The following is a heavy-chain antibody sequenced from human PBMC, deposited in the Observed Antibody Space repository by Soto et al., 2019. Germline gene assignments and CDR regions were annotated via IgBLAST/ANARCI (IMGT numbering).Heavy chain of an antibody. CDR3: ARGFEVPAAIAESGFDP. J-gene: IGHJ5*02. V-gene: IGHV1-2*02. CDR2: INPNSGGT. D-gene: IGHD2-2*02. Sequence: QVQLVQSGAEVKKPGASVKVSCKASGYTFTGYYMHWVRQAPGQGLEWMGWINPNSGGTNYAQKFKGRVTMTRATSISTAYMELSRLRADDTAVYYCARGFEVPAAIAESGFDPWGQGTLVTVSS. CDR1: GYTFTGYY.